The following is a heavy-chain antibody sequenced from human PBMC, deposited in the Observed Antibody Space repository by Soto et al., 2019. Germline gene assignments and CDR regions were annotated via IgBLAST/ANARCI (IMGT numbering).Heavy chain of an antibody. Sequence: GASVKVSCKASGYTFTSYYMHWVRQAPGQGLEWMGIINPSGGSTSYAQKFQGRVTMTRDTSTSTVYMELSSLRSEDTAVYYCARDLVRFLEWCHTYYGMDVWGQGTTVTVSS. J-gene: IGHJ6*02. V-gene: IGHV1-46*01. CDR1: GYTFTSYY. CDR3: ARDLVRFLEWCHTYYGMDV. CDR2: INPSGGST. D-gene: IGHD3-3*01.